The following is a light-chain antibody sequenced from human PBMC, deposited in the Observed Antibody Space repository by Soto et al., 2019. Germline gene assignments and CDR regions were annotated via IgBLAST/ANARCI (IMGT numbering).Light chain of an antibody. CDR1: QSISSW. Sequence: DIQMTQSPSTLSASVGDRVTITCRASQSISSWLAWYQQKPGKAPKLLIYDASSLGSGVPSRFSGSGSGTEFTLTISSLQPDDFATYYCQQYNSYSPETSGQGTKVDIK. CDR2: DAS. CDR3: QQYNSYSPET. V-gene: IGKV1-5*01. J-gene: IGKJ1*01.